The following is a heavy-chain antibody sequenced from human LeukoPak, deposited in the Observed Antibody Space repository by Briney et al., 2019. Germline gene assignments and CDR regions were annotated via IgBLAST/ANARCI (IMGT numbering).Heavy chain of an antibody. Sequence: GGSLRLSCAASGFSFNNYVMSWVRQAPGKGLEWVSAISGDGARTYYADSVKGRFTISRDNSKNTLDLQMNSLRAEDTAIYYCAKTVVVITFRYDSWGQGSLVTVSS. CDR3: AKTVVVITFRYDS. D-gene: IGHD2-21*01. CDR2: ISGDGART. V-gene: IGHV3-23*01. CDR1: GFSFNNYV. J-gene: IGHJ4*02.